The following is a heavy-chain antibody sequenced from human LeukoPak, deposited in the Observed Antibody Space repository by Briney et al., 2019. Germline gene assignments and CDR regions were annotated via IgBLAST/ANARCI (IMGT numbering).Heavy chain of an antibody. V-gene: IGHV1-2*02. CDR2: INPNSGGT. J-gene: IGHJ4*02. Sequence: GASVKVSRKASGYTFTAYYMHWVRQAPGQGLEWMGWINPNSGGTNYAQKFLGRVTMTRDTPISTAYLELSRLRSDDTAMYYCARTGEDRWQLRGYFDYWGQGTLVTVSS. CDR1: GYTFTAYY. CDR3: ARTGEDRWQLRGYFDY. D-gene: IGHD4-23*01.